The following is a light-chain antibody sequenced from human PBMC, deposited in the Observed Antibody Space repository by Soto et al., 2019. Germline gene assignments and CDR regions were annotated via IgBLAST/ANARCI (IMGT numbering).Light chain of an antibody. CDR3: QQDGSSKWT. V-gene: IGKV3-20*01. CDR1: QSVSSSY. Sequence: EIVLTQSPGTLSLSPGERATLSCRASQSVSSSYLAWYQQKPGQAPRLLIYGASSRATGIPDRFSGSGSGTDFTLTISRLEPEDCAVYYCQQDGSSKWTFGQGTKVEI. CDR2: GAS. J-gene: IGKJ1*01.